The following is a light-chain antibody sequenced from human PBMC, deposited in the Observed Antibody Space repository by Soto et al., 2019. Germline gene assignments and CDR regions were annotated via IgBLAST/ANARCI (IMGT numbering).Light chain of an antibody. J-gene: IGLJ1*01. Sequence: QSALTQPHSASGTPGQRVTISFSGSSSNIGTSSVHWFQQLPGTAPKLLISTTNQRPSGVPERFSGSKSGTSASLAISGLQSEDEADYYCAAWDDSLNGHVFGTGTKLTVL. CDR3: AAWDDSLNGHV. CDR1: SSNIGTSS. V-gene: IGLV1-44*01. CDR2: TTN.